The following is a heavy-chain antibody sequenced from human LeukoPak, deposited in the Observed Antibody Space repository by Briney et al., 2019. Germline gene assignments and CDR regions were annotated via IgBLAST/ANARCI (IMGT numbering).Heavy chain of an antibody. CDR1: GGSIRSGNYY. CDR3: ALGATEPGNYFDY. J-gene: IGHJ4*02. V-gene: IGHV4-31*02. CDR2: IYYSGSA. D-gene: IGHD1-26*01. Sequence: PSQTLSLTCTVSGGSIRSGNYYWSWIRQHAGKGLEWIGYIYYSGSAYYTPSLKSRVTISVDTSQNQFSLKLSSVTAADTAVYYCALGATEPGNYFDYWGQGTLVTVSS.